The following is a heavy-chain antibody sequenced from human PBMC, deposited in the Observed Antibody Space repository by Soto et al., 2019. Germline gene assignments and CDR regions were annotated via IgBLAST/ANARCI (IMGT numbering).Heavy chain of an antibody. Sequence: EVQLVESGGGLVQPGGSLRLSCAASGFTFSSYDMHWVRQATGKGLEWVSAIGTAGDTYYPGSVKGRFTISRENAKNSLYLQMNSLRAEDTAVYYCARVWVAAGQDYYYGMDVWGQGTTVTVSS. V-gene: IGHV3-13*01. CDR3: ARVWVAAGQDYYYGMDV. J-gene: IGHJ6*02. CDR1: GFTFSSYD. D-gene: IGHD6-13*01. CDR2: IGTAGDT.